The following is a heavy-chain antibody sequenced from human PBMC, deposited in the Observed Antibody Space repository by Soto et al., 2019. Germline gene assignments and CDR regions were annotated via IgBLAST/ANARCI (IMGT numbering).Heavy chain of an antibody. CDR2: ISGYNGNT. CDR3: ARDTLYYYDSSGYYTNGFDI. J-gene: IGHJ3*02. CDR1: GYTFTRYG. V-gene: IGHV1-18*01. D-gene: IGHD3-22*01. Sequence: GASVKVSCKASGYTFTRYGIIWVRQAPGQGLEWLGWISGYNGNTNYAQKLQGRLTMTTDTSTSTAYMELRSLRSDDTAVYYCARDTLYYYDSSGYYTNGFDIWGQGTMVTVSS.